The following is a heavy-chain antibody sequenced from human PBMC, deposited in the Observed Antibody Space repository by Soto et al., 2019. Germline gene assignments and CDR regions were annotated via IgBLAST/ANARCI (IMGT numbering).Heavy chain of an antibody. V-gene: IGHV1-18*01. J-gene: IGHJ6*02. Sequence: QVQLVQSGAEVKKPGASVTVSCKTSGYTFSNYGINWVRQAPGQGLEWMGWISGYNGNTNYAQTVQGRVTMTTDTSTGTVYMELRSLKSEDTAIYYCSRYIMVGGWFDPNYSHGMDFWGQGTTVNIAS. CDR2: ISGYNGNT. D-gene: IGHD6-19*01. CDR3: SRYIMVGGWFDPNYSHGMDF. CDR1: GYTFSNYG.